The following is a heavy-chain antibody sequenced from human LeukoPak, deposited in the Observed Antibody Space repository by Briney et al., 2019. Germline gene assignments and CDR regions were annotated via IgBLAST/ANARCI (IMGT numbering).Heavy chain of an antibody. CDR3: ARSRIAARGRVFDY. CDR1: GGSISSYY. Sequence: SETLSLTCTVSGGSISSYYWSWIRQPPGKGLEWIGYIYYSGSTNYNPSLKSRVTISVDTSKNQFSLKLSSVTAADTAVYYCARSRIAARGRVFDYWGQGTLVTVSS. J-gene: IGHJ4*02. CDR2: IYYSGST. D-gene: IGHD6-6*01. V-gene: IGHV4-59*01.